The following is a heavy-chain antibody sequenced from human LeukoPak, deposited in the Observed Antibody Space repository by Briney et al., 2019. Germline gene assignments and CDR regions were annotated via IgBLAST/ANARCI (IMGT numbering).Heavy chain of an antibody. Sequence: GGSLRLSCAASGFTFDDYAMHWVRQAPGKGPEWVSGISWNSGSIGYADSVKGRFTISRDNAKNSLYLQMNSLRAEDTALYYCAKVVGGSYDYFDYWGQGTLVTVSS. CDR1: GFTFDDYA. CDR3: AKVVGGSYDYFDY. V-gene: IGHV3-9*01. J-gene: IGHJ4*02. CDR2: ISWNSGSI. D-gene: IGHD1-26*01.